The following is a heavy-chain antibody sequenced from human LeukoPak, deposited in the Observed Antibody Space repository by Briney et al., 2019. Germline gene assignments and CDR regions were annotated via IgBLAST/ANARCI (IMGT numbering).Heavy chain of an antibody. V-gene: IGHV1-69*05. CDR3: ARGYYDYVWGSYRYDDY. CDR2: IIPIFGTA. D-gene: IGHD3-16*02. Sequence: ASVKVSCKASGGTFSSYAISWVRQAPGQGLEWMGRIIPIFGTANYAQKFQGRVTITTDESTSTAYMELSSLRSEDTAVYYCARGYYDYVWGSYRYDDYWGQGTLVTVSS. J-gene: IGHJ4*02. CDR1: GGTFSSYA.